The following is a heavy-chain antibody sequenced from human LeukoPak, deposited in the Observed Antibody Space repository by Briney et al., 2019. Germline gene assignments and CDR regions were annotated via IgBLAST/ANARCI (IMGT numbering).Heavy chain of an antibody. CDR3: MREWGGDY. V-gene: IGHV1-2*02. D-gene: IGHD3-16*01. CDR1: GYTFNDYY. CDR2: INPKSGGT. Sequence: ASVKVSCKASGYTFNDYYMHWVRQAPGQGPEWMGWINPKSGGTDYAQQFQGRVTMTIDTSITTAYMELSRLRSDDTAVYYCMREWGGDYWGQGTLVTVSS. J-gene: IGHJ4*02.